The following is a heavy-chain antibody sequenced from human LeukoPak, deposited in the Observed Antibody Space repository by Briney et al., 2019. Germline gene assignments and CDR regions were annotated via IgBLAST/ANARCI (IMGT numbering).Heavy chain of an antibody. CDR2: IYTSGST. CDR1: GGSISSGGYY. D-gene: IGHD5-12*01. CDR3: AREGNSGYDYVDY. Sequence: SETLSLTCTVSGGSISSGGYYWSWIRQPAGKGLEWIGRIYTSGSTNYNPSLKSQVTMSVDTSKNQFSLKLSSVTAADTAVYYCAREGNSGYDYVDYWGQGTLVTVSS. V-gene: IGHV4-61*02. J-gene: IGHJ4*02.